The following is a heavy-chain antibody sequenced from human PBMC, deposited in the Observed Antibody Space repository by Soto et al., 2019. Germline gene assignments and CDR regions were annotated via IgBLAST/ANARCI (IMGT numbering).Heavy chain of an antibody. D-gene: IGHD3-22*01. V-gene: IGHV3-23*01. Sequence: EVQLLESGGGLVQPGGSLRLSCAASGFTFSSYAMSWVRQAPGKGLEWVSAISGSGGSTYYADSVKGRFTISRDNSKNTLYLQMNSLRAEGTAVYYCAKVGYDSSGYYSFDYWGQGTLVTVSS. CDR2: ISGSGGST. J-gene: IGHJ4*02. CDR3: AKVGYDSSGYYSFDY. CDR1: GFTFSSYA.